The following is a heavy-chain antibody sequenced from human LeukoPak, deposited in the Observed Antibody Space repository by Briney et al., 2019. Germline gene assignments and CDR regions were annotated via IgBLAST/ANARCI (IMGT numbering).Heavy chain of an antibody. CDR3: ARDSGDIVATILYYYYGMDV. CDR1: GGTFSSYA. CDR2: IIPILGIA. J-gene: IGHJ6*02. Sequence: GASVKVSCKASGGTFSSYAISWVRQAPGQGLEWMGRIIPILGIANYAQKFQGRVTITADKSTSTAYMELSSLRSEDTAVYYCARDSGDIVATILYYYYGMDVWGQGTTVTVSS. V-gene: IGHV1-69*04. D-gene: IGHD5-12*01.